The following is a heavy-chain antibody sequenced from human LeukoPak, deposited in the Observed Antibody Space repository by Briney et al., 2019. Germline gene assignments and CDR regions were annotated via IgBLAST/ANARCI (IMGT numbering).Heavy chain of an antibody. CDR3: ARESGGSSWYDY. CDR2: INGTSTYT. V-gene: IGHV3-23*01. CDR1: GLTFSDYA. D-gene: IGHD6-13*01. Sequence: GGSLRLSCVVSGLTFSDYAMNRVRQAPGKGLEWISTINGTSTYTNYAPSVRGRFTISRHNSKNTLYLQMDSLRVEDTAVYYCARESGGSSWYDYWGQGTLVTVSS. J-gene: IGHJ4*02.